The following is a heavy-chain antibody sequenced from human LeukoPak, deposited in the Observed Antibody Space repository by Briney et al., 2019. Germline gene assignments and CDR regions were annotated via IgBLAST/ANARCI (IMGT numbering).Heavy chain of an antibody. CDR3: TTYYYDSSGYFSGDY. CDR1: GFTFDNAW. Sequence: GGSLRLSCVASGFTFDNAWMSWVRQAPEKGLEWVGRIKSKTDGGTTDYAAPVKGRFTISRDDSKNTLYLQMNSLKTEDTAVYYCTTYYYDSSGYFSGDYWGQGTLVTVSS. V-gene: IGHV3-15*01. J-gene: IGHJ4*02. CDR2: IKSKTDGGTT. D-gene: IGHD3-22*01.